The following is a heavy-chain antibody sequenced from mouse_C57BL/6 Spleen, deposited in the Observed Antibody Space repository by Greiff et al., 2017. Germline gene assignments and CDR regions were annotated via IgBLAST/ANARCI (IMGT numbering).Heavy chain of an antibody. Sequence: EVQVVESGGGLVKPGGSLKLSCAASGFTFSDYGMHWVRQAPEKGLEWVAYISSGSSTIYYADTVKGRFTISRDNAKNTLFLQMTSLRSEDTAMYYCASYGYYYEKAMDYWGQGTSVTVSS. CDR2: ISSGSSTI. CDR3: ASYGYYYEKAMDY. CDR1: GFTFSDYG. J-gene: IGHJ4*01. V-gene: IGHV5-17*01. D-gene: IGHD2-3*01.